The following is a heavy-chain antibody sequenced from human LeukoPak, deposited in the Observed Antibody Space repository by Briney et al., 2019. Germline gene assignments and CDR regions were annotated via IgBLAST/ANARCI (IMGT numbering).Heavy chain of an antibody. CDR1: GGSIGGSISSFS. V-gene: IGHV4-4*07. CDR2: IYTSGST. CDR3: ARVGGPPYYYYYYMDV. Sequence: SETLSLTCTVSGGSIGGSISSFSWSWIRQPAGKGLEWIGRIYTSGSTNYNPSLKSRITMSVDTSKNQFSLKLSSVTAADTAVYYCARVGGPPYYYYYYMDVWGKGTTVTISS. D-gene: IGHD3-16*01. J-gene: IGHJ6*03.